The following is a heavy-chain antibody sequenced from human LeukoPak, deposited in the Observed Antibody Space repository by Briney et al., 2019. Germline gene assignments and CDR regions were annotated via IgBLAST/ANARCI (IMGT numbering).Heavy chain of an antibody. D-gene: IGHD1-26*01. CDR3: GRAGSHDRQTIDF. V-gene: IGHV1-8*01. CDR1: GYTFITYD. CDR2: LNPNSDNT. J-gene: IGHJ4*02. Sequence: ASVKVSCKTSGYTFITYDINWVRQATGQGLEWMGWLNPNSDNTASAQSFQGGLTLTRNTSISTAYMELSSLRSEDTAIYYCGRAGSHDRQTIDFWGQGTLVSVSS.